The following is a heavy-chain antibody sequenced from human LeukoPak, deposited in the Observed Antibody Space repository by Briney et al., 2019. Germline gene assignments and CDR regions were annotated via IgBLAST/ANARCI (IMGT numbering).Heavy chain of an antibody. CDR1: GGSFGDYD. CDR2: INQSGST. J-gene: IGHJ4*02. D-gene: IGHD1-1*01. V-gene: IGHV4-34*01. CDR3: ARYVPVRTGPTRASFDY. Sequence: SETLSLTCAVYGGSFGDYDWSWIRQPPGKGLEWIGEINQSGSTNCDPSLKSRVSMSIDTSKSQFSLNLRSVTAADTAVYYCARYVPVRTGPTRASFDYWGQGTLVTVSS.